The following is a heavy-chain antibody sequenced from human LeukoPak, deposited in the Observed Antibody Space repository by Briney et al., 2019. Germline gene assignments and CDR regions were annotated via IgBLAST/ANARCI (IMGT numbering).Heavy chain of an antibody. D-gene: IGHD3-10*02. J-gene: IGHJ4*02. CDR3: AGEPRMLAY. CDR1: GLTFSSIW. V-gene: IGHV3-7*01. Sequence: GGSLRLSCAASGLTFSSIWMSWVRLAPGKALECVAMINQDGSAKYYADSVKGRFTVSRDHAKNSLFLQMNTLSDEDTAIYYCAGEPRMLAYWGQGTLVTVSS. CDR2: INQDGSAK.